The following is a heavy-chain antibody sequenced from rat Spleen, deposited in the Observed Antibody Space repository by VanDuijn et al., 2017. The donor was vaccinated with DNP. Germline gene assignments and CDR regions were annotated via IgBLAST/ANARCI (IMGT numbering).Heavy chain of an antibody. J-gene: IGHJ4*01. CDR2: ISTSGSRT. CDR1: GFTFSNYY. Sequence: EVQLVESGGGLVQPGRSLKLSCAASGFTFSNYYMAWVRQAPKKGLEWVATISTSGSRTYYPDSVTGRFTSSRENAKSSLYLQMNSLKSEDTATYYCARHFNSGPYAMDAWGQGTSVTVSS. V-gene: IGHV5-25*01. CDR3: ARHFNSGPYAMDA. D-gene: IGHD4-3*01.